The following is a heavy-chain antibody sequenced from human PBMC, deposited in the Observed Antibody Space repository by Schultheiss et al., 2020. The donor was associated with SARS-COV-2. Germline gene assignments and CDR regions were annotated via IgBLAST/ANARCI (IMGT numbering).Heavy chain of an antibody. CDR2: FDPEDGET. D-gene: IGHD3-9*01. J-gene: IGHJ5*02. V-gene: IGHV1-24*01. CDR1: GYTLTELS. CDR3: ARGGGYYDILTKFDP. Sequence: ASVKVSCKVSGYTLTELSMHWVRQAPGKGLEWMGGFDPEDGETIYAQKFQGWVTMTRDTSISTAYMELSRLRSDDTAVYYCARGGGYYDILTKFDPWGQGTLVTVSS.